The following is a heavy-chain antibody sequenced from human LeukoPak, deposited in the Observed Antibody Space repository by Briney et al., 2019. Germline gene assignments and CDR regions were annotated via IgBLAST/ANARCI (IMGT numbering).Heavy chain of an antibody. V-gene: IGHV3-30*04. D-gene: IGHD6-13*01. CDR3: AKDPHPYSSSWPIIYYFDY. Sequence: GGSLRLSCAASGFTFSSYAMHWVRQAPGKGLEWVAVISYGGSNKYYADSVKGRFTISRDNSKNTLYLQMNSLRAEGTAVYYCAKDPHPYSSSWPIIYYFDYWGQGTLVTVSS. CDR1: GFTFSSYA. CDR2: ISYGGSNK. J-gene: IGHJ4*02.